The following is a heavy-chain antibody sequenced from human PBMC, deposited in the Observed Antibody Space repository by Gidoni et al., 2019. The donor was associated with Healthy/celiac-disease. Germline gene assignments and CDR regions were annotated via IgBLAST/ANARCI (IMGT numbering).Heavy chain of an antibody. CDR2: INSDGSSK. J-gene: IGHJ4*02. V-gene: IGHV3-74*01. CDR3: AREDSGSYYFDY. Sequence: EVPLVEPGGGLVQPGGPLRLSCAASGFTFTSYWMHWVRQAPGKGLVWVSRINSDGSSKSYADSVKGRFTISRDNAKNTLYLQMNSLRAEDTAVYYCAREDSGSYYFDYWGQGTLVTVSS. D-gene: IGHD1-26*01. CDR1: GFTFTSYW.